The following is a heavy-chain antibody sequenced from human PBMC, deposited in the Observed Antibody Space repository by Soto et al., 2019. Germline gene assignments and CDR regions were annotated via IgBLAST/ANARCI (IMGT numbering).Heavy chain of an antibody. Sequence: QVQLQESGPGLVKPSQTLSLICTVSGGSISSGGYYWRWIRQHPGKGLEWIGYIYYRGSTYYNSSLKSRVTISVDTSKNRFSMKLSSVTAADTAVYYCARVFRQLGVRFDPWGEGTLVTVSS. J-gene: IGHJ5*02. V-gene: IGHV4-31*03. CDR1: GGSISSGGYY. CDR2: IYYRGST. D-gene: IGHD3-10*01. CDR3: ARVFRQLGVRFDP.